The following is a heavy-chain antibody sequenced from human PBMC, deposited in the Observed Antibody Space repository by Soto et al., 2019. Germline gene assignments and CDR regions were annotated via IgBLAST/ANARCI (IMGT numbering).Heavy chain of an antibody. D-gene: IGHD3-3*01. CDR1: GFTFSSYS. CDR2: TSSDGNNK. J-gene: IGHJ3*01. V-gene: IGHV3-30-3*01. Sequence: QVQLVESGGGVVQPGRSLRLSCAASGFTFSSYSMHWVRQAPGKGLEWVAVTSSDGNNKYYADSVNGRFTISRDNSKNTLYLQMNSLRPEDTAVYYCARGSAPSGYSPVDVWGQGTMVTVSS. CDR3: ARGSAPSGYSPVDV.